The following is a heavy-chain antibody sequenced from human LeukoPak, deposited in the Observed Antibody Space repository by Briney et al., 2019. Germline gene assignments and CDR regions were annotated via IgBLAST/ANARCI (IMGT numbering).Heavy chain of an antibody. CDR3: ARRAAAGLDY. V-gene: IGHV4-39*01. J-gene: IGHJ4*02. CDR1: GGSISSSSYY. Sequence: PSETLSLTCTVSGGSISSSSYYWGWIRQPPGEGLEWIGSIYYSGSTYYNPSLKSRVTISVDTSKNQFSLKLSSVTAADTAVYYCARRAAAGLDYWGQGTLVTVSS. D-gene: IGHD6-13*01. CDR2: IYYSGST.